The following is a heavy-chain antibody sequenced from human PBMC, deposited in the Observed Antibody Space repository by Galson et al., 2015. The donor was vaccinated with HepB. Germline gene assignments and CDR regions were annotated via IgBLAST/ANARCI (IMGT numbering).Heavy chain of an antibody. J-gene: IGHJ6*02. CDR3: AKAGGWLGDYKLYGKDI. CDR1: GFTFHDFT. D-gene: IGHD6-19*01. V-gene: IGHV3-43*01. Sequence: SLRLSCAASGFTFHDFTMHWVRQRPGKSLEWVSLITWDGDVTYYANSVRGRFTISRDNKRDSLFLQMNSLRSDDTALYYCAKAGGWLGDYKLYGKDIWGQGTTVTVSS. CDR2: ITWDGDVT.